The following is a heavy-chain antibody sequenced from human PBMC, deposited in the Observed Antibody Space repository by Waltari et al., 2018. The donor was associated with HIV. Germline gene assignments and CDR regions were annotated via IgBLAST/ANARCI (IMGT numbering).Heavy chain of an antibody. Sequence: EVQLVESGGDLVQPGGSLTLSCEASEFTVNTNYMRWVRQASGKGLEWVSFIYWGGSTDYADSVKGRFTISRDNSKNTLYLHMSSLRAEDTAVYFCARVGYCSGGRCGYYYYYAMDVWGQGTTVTVTS. CDR3: ARVGYCSGGRCGYYYYYAMDV. D-gene: IGHD2-15*01. CDR2: IYWGGST. J-gene: IGHJ6*02. V-gene: IGHV3-66*02. CDR1: EFTVNTNY.